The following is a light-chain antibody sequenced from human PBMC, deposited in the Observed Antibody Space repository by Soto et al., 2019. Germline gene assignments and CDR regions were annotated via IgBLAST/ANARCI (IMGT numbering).Light chain of an antibody. CDR2: YDS. Sequence: SYELTQPPSVSVAPGKTARITCGGDNIGSKSVHWFQQRPGQAPVVVIYYDSDRPSGIPERFSGSNSGNTATLTISRVEAGDEADYSCQVWDSSSDHVIFGGGTKVTVL. CDR3: QVWDSSSDHVI. J-gene: IGLJ2*01. CDR1: NIGSKS. V-gene: IGLV3-21*04.